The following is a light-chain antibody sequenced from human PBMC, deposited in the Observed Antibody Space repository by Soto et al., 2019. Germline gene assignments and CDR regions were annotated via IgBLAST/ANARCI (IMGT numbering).Light chain of an antibody. V-gene: IGLV2-23*02. CDR3: CSYAGGTTFV. Sequence: QSALTQPASVSGSPGQSITISCTGTSSDVGTYNLVSWYQQHPGKAPKLMISEVTERPSGVSSRFSGSKSGITASLTISGLQADDEADYYCCSYAGGTTFVFGTGTKVTVL. CDR2: EVT. CDR1: SSDVGTYNL. J-gene: IGLJ1*01.